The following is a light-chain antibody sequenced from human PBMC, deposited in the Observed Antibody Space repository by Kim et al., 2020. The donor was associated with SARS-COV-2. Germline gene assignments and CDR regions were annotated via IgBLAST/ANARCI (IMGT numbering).Light chain of an antibody. CDR3: HQYDKWPLT. CDR2: SAS. V-gene: IGKV3-15*01. Sequence: MSPGERAALSCRASQSVSSTLAWYQQKPGHAPRLLIYSASTRATGIPARFSGSGAGTEFTLTISSLQSEDFAVYYCHQYDKWPLTFGQGTRLEIK. CDR1: QSVSST. J-gene: IGKJ5*01.